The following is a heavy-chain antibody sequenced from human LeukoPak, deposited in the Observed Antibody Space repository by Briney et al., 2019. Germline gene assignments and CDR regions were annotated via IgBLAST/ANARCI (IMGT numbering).Heavy chain of an antibody. CDR2: FYSGGTT. D-gene: IGHD5-18*01. V-gene: IGHV3-53*01. CDR1: GFTVRSNY. Sequence: GGSLRLSCAASGFTVRSNYLSWVRQAPGKGLEWVSVFYSGGTTYYADSVKGRFTISRDNAKNSLYLQMNSLRAEDTAVYYCARALGGYSYGHGLGYWGQGTLVTVSS. CDR3: ARALGGYSYGHGLGY. J-gene: IGHJ4*02.